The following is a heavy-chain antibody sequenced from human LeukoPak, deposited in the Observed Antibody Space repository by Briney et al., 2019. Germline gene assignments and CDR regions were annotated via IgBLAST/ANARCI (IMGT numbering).Heavy chain of an antibody. Sequence: GGSLRLSCAASGFIFRNYGMNWVRQAPGKGLEWVSGISGHGDITYYADSVKGRFTISRDNSRNTVYLQMNSLRAEDTAVYYCAKEKYSSGRAFDYWGQGTLVTASS. CDR1: GFIFRNYG. D-gene: IGHD6-19*01. CDR2: ISGHGDIT. V-gene: IGHV3-23*01. J-gene: IGHJ4*02. CDR3: AKEKYSSGRAFDY.